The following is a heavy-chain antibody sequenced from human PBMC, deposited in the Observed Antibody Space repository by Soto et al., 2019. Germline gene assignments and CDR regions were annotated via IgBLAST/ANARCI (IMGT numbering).Heavy chain of an antibody. CDR2: IIPIFGTA. Sequence: SVKVSCKASGGTFSSYAISWVRQAPGQGLEWMGGIIPIFGTANYAQKFQGRVTISADESTSTAYMELSSLRSEDTAVYYCARDRIAAAGRIWFDPWGQGTLVTVSS. CDR1: GGTFSSYA. J-gene: IGHJ5*02. D-gene: IGHD6-13*01. CDR3: ARDRIAAAGRIWFDP. V-gene: IGHV1-69*13.